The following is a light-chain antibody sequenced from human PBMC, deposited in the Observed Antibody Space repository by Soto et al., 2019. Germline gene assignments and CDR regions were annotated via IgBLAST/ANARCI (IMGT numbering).Light chain of an antibody. CDR3: QQYNIYWT. V-gene: IGKV1-5*01. CDR2: AAS. Sequence: DVHMTQSPSTLSASVGDRVTITCRASQNVSNWLAWYQQKPGKAPKLLICAASSLQSGVPSRFSGSGSGTEFTLTISRLQPDDFATFYCQQYNIYWTFGQGTRVEIK. J-gene: IGKJ1*01. CDR1: QNVSNW.